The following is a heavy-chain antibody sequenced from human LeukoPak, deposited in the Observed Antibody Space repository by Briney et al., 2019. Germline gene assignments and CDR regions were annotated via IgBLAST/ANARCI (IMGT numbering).Heavy chain of an antibody. Sequence: GGSLRLSCSASGFIVSSNYMSWLREAPGKGLEWVSVFYRGGGTYYAGFVKGRFTISRDNSKNTLYLQMNSLRADDTAVYFCARAVPIGSGWDAFDVWGRGTKVTVSS. CDR1: GFIVSSNY. J-gene: IGHJ3*01. V-gene: IGHV3-53*01. CDR2: FYRGGGT. D-gene: IGHD6-19*01. CDR3: ARAVPIGSGWDAFDV.